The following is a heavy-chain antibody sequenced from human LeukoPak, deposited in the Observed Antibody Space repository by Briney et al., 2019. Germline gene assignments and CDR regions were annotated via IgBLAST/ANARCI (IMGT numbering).Heavy chain of an antibody. J-gene: IGHJ4*02. Sequence: PGGSLRLSCAVSGFTFSSYWMHWVRQAPGKGLVWVSVIYSGGSTYYADSVKGRFTISRHNSKNTLYLQMNSLRAEDTAVYYCARDLSGYDSSWGQGTLVTVSS. CDR3: ARDLSGYDSS. V-gene: IGHV3-53*04. CDR2: IYSGGST. CDR1: GFTFSSYW. D-gene: IGHD5-12*01.